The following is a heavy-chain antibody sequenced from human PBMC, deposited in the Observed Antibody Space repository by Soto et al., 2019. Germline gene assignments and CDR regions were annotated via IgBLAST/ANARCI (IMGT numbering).Heavy chain of an antibody. J-gene: IGHJ1*01. CDR3: ARGGEGYCSGGSCYHDGLFQH. CDR2: IIPILGIA. V-gene: IGHV1-69*02. Sequence: ASVKVSCKASGGTFSSYTISWVRQAPGQGLEWMGRIIPILGIANYAQKFQGRVTITADKSTSTAYMELSSLRSEDTAVYYCARGGEGYCSGGSCYHDGLFQHWGQGTLVTVSS. D-gene: IGHD2-15*01. CDR1: GGTFSSYT.